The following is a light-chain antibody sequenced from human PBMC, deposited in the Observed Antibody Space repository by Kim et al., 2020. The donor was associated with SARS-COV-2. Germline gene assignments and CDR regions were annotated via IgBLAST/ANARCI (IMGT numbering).Light chain of an antibody. CDR2: KVS. Sequence: DVVMTQSPLSLPVTLGQPASISCRSSQSLVHSDGNTYLNWFQQRPGQSPRRLIYKVSNRDSGVPDRFSGSGSGTDFTLKISGVEAEDVWVYYFMQGTHCPHTFGGRTKVDIK. J-gene: IGKJ4*01. V-gene: IGKV2-30*02. CDR1: QSLVHSDGNTY. CDR3: MQGTHCPHT.